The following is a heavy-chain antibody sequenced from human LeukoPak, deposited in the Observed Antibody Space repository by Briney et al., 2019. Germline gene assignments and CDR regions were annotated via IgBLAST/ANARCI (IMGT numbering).Heavy chain of an antibody. CDR2: IYHSGST. J-gene: IGHJ4*02. CDR1: GYSMSSGYY. CDR3: ARGDYRPDY. V-gene: IGHV4-38-2*01. Sequence: SETLPLTCAVSGYSMSSGYYWGWIRQPPGKGLEWIGSIYHSGSTYYNPSLKSRVTISVDTSKNQFSLKLSSVTAADTAVYYCARGDYRPDYWGQGTLVTVSS. D-gene: IGHD4-11*01.